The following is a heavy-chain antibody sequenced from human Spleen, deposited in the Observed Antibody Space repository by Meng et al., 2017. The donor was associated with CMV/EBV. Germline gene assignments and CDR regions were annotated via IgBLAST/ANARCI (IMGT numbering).Heavy chain of an antibody. V-gene: IGHV1-8*01. J-gene: IGHJ5*02. CDR3: ARDSGYLGWFDP. CDR1: GYTFSSYD. CDR2: MNPNSGNT. D-gene: IGHD5-12*01. Sequence: ASVKVSCKASGYTFSSYDINWVRQATGQGLEWMGWMNPNSGNTGYAQKFQGRVTMTRDTSITTAYMELSRLISDDTAVYYCARDSGYLGWFDPWGQGTLVTVSS.